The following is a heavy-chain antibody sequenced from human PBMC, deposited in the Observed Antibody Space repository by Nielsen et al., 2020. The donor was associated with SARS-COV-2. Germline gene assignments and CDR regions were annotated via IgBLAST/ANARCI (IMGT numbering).Heavy chain of an antibody. V-gene: IGHV2-5*02. D-gene: IGHD6-19*01. J-gene: IGHJ4*02. CDR2: IYWDDDK. CDR3: AHRRRSGRSLNFDY. Sequence: WIRQPPGKALEWLALIYWDDDKRYSPSLKSRLTITKDTSKNQVVLTMSNMDPVDTATYYCAHRRRSGRSLNFDYWGQGTLVTVSS.